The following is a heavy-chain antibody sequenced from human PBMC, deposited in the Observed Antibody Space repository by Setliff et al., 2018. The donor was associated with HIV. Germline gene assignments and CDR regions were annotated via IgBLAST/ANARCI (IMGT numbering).Heavy chain of an antibody. CDR1: GYSFTSYG. J-gene: IGHJ4*02. CDR2: ISAYNGNT. D-gene: IGHD6-6*01. CDR3: ARVLWPYSSSRFAY. Sequence: ASVKVSCKASGYSFTSYGISWVRQAPGQGLEWMGWISAYNGNTNYAQKLQGRVNMTTDTSTSTAYMELRSLRSDDTALYYCARVLWPYSSSRFAYWGQGTLVTVSS. V-gene: IGHV1-18*01.